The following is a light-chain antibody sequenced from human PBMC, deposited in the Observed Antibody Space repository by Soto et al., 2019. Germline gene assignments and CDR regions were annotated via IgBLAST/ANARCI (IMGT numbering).Light chain of an antibody. CDR2: VAS. J-gene: IGKJ4*01. CDR1: QSVSSN. CDR3: QQYQNWPLT. Sequence: EIVMTQSPATLSVSPGEGATLSCRASQSVSSNFAWYQQKPGQAPRLLIYVASTRATGIPARVSGSGSGTEFTLSISSLQSEDVAVYYCQQYQNWPLTFGGGTKVEIK. V-gene: IGKV3-15*01.